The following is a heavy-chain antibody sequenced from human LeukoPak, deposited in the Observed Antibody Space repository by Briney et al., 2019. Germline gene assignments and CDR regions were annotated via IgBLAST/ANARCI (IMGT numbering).Heavy chain of an antibody. CDR2: INHSGST. J-gene: IGHJ3*02. CDR1: GGSFSGYY. V-gene: IGHV4-34*01. Sequence: SETLSLTCAVYGGSFSGYYWSWIRKPPGKGLEWSGEINHSGSTNSNPSPKSRITISVDTSKNQLSLKLSAVTAADTAVYYCASPGATDAFDIWGQGTMVTVSS. CDR3: ASPGATDAFDI.